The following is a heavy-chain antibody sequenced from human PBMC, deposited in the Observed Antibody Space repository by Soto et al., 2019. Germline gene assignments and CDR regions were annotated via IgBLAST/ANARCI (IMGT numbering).Heavy chain of an antibody. V-gene: IGHV1-3*04. D-gene: IGHD2-21*02. J-gene: IGHJ6*02. CDR3: ARDGGDCGYRLIYYYYIGLDV. CDR1: GYAFSSYA. CDR2: INIGSGNT. Sequence: ASVKVSCKASGYAFSSYAMHWVRQAPGQGLEWMGWINIGSGNTEYSQNFQDRITITRDTSASTVYMKLSSLRSEDTAVYYCARDGGDCGYRLIYYYYIGLDVWGQGTTVTVSS.